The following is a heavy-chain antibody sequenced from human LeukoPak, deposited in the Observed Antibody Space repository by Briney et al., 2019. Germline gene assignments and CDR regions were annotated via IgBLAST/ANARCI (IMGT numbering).Heavy chain of an antibody. Sequence: GGSLRLSCAASGFTFSTSAMSWVRQAPGKGLEWVSGISRSGDSTYYVDSVKGRFTISRDNAKNSLYLQMNSLRAEDTALYYCAKEGDSGSYSYWGQGTLVTVSS. CDR2: ISRSGDST. J-gene: IGHJ4*02. V-gene: IGHV3-23*01. CDR3: AKEGDSGSYSY. CDR1: GFTFSTSA. D-gene: IGHD1-26*01.